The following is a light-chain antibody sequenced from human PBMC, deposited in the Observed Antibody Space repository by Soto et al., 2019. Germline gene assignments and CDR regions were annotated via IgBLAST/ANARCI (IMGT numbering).Light chain of an antibody. V-gene: IGLV2-23*01. Sequence: QSVLTQPASVSGSPGQSITISCTGTSSDVGSYNLVSRYQQHPGKAPKLMIYEGSKRPSGVSNRFSGSKSGNTASLTISGLQAEDEADYSCCSYAGSSTYVFGPGTKVTVL. CDR1: SSDVGSYNL. CDR3: CSYAGSSTYV. CDR2: EGS. J-gene: IGLJ1*01.